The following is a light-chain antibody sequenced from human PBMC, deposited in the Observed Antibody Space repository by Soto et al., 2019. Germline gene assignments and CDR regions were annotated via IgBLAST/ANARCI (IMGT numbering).Light chain of an antibody. CDR2: GAS. J-gene: IGKJ1*01. CDR3: QQYAGSPRT. Sequence: EIVLTQSPGTLSLSPGERATLSCRASQSVNNNYLAWYQRQPGQAPGLLIYGASSRATGIPDRFSGSGSGTDFTLTISRLEPEDFAVYYCQQYAGSPRTFGQGTKVEIK. V-gene: IGKV3-20*01. CDR1: QSVNNNY.